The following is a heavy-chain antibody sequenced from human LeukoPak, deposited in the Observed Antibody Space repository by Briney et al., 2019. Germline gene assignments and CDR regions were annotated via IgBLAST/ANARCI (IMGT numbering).Heavy chain of an antibody. CDR2: IRVDGGGT. CDR1: GFTFSNYV. Sequence: GGSLRLSCAASGFTFSNYVMSWVRQAPGKGLEWVSAIRVDGGGTFYADSVKGRFTVSRDDSKNTLYLQMNSLRAEDTAVYYCAKDINRYSSGWYFDYWGQGTLVTVSS. D-gene: IGHD6-19*01. CDR3: AKDINRYSSGWYFDY. J-gene: IGHJ4*02. V-gene: IGHV3-23*01.